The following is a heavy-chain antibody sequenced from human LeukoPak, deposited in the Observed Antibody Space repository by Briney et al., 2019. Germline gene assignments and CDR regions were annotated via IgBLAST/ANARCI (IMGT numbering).Heavy chain of an antibody. D-gene: IGHD3-10*01. CDR2: ISSSNTYI. CDR1: GFTFSSYS. V-gene: IGHV3-21*01. CDR3: ARDRYYYGSGSYLDY. Sequence: GGSLRLSCAASGFTFSSYSMNWVRQAPGKGLEWVSSISSSNTYIYYADSVKGRFTISRDNAKNSLYLQMNSLRAEDTAVYYCARDRYYYGSGSYLDYWGQGTLVTVSS. J-gene: IGHJ4*02.